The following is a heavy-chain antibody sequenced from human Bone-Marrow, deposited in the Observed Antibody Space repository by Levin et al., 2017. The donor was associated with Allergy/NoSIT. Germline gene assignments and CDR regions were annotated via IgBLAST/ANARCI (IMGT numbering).Heavy chain of an antibody. Sequence: GESLKISCAASGFTFSSYAMNWVRQAPGKGLEWVSAISGSGTNTYYADSVKGRFTISRDNSQNTLHLQMNTLRAEDTAVYYCAKVHGSSTDSYDGARRLFEYWGQGTLVTVSS. D-gene: IGHD2-2*01. CDR1: GFTFSSYA. J-gene: IGHJ4*02. V-gene: IGHV3-23*01. CDR3: AKVHGSSTDSYDGARRLFEY. CDR2: ISGSGTNT.